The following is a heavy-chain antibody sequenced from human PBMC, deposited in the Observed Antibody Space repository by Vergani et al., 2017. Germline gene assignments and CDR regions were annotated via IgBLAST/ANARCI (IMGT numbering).Heavy chain of an antibody. CDR1: GYTFSNYY. Sequence: QVQVVQSGAEVKKSGASVKVSCKTSGYTFSNYYMHWVRPAPGQGLEWMGIINPSGGHTNYAQKFQGRVTMTRDTSTSTVYMELSSLRSEDTAIYYCARVDYVILTGYRYWGQGTLVTVSA. D-gene: IGHD3-9*01. CDR2: INPSGGHT. CDR3: ARVDYVILTGYRY. V-gene: IGHV1-46*03. J-gene: IGHJ4*02.